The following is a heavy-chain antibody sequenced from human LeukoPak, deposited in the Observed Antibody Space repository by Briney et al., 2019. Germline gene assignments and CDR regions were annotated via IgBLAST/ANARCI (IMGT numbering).Heavy chain of an antibody. CDR2: INPDGRDT. CDR1: GFTFSSRY. CDR3: ARAVAATGSSDF. Sequence: PGESLRLSCAASGFTFSSRYMHWVRQAPGKGLVWASRINPDGRDTKYAESVRGRFTMSRDNGENTLYLQMNNLRADDTGVYYCARAVAATGSSDFWGQGTLVTVSS. D-gene: IGHD6-19*01. V-gene: IGHV3-74*03. J-gene: IGHJ4*02.